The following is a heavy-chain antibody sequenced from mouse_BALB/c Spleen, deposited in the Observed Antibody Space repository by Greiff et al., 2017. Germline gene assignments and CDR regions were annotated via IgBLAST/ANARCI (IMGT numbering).Heavy chain of an antibody. J-gene: IGHJ4*01. CDR3: AIEGGGYDVRDAMDY. V-gene: IGHV2-2*02. CDR1: GFSLTSYG. Sequence: VKLQESGPGLVQPSQSLSITCTVSGFSLTSYGVHWVRQSPGKGLEWLGVIWSGGSTDYNAAFISRLSISKDNSKSQVFFKMNSLQANDTAIYYCAIEGGGYDVRDAMDYWGQGTSVTVSS. CDR2: IWSGGST. D-gene: IGHD2-2*01.